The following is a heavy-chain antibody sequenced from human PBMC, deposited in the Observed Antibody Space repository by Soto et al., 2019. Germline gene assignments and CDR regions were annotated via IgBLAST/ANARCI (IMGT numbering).Heavy chain of an antibody. V-gene: IGHV4-30-4*01. CDR3: ARATYDSSTYYLDC. J-gene: IGHJ4*02. D-gene: IGHD3-22*01. CDR2: IYYTGNT. CDR1: GASISGGDYY. Sequence: QVQLQESGPGLVKPSQTLSLTCTVSGASISGGDYYWTWIRQPPGKGLEWIGSIYYTGNTYSNPSLESRLSISVDPSNNQFALRLTSVTAPDTAIYYCARATYDSSTYYLDCWGQGTLVTVSS.